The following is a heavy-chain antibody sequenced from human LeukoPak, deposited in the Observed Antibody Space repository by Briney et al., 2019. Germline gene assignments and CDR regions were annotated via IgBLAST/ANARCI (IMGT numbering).Heavy chain of an antibody. Sequence: GASVKVSCKASGYTFTSYYMHWVRQAPGQGLEWMGIINPSGGSTSYAQKFQGRVTMTRDTSTSTVYVELSSLRSEDTAVYYCARGCYDILTGYYSGYYYYYMDVWGKGTTVTVSS. J-gene: IGHJ6*03. V-gene: IGHV1-46*01. CDR1: GYTFTSYY. D-gene: IGHD3-9*01. CDR3: ARGCYDILTGYYSGYYYYYMDV. CDR2: INPSGGST.